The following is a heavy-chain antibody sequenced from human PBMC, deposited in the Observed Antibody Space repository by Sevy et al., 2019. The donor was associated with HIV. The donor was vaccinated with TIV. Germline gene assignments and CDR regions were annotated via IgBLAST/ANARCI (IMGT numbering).Heavy chain of an antibody. CDR3: AREQITSSNPYYFDS. V-gene: IGHV3-7*01. D-gene: IGHD1-20*01. CDR1: GFTFSNYW. J-gene: IGHJ4*02. CDR2: INQDGSEK. Sequence: GGSLRLSCAASGFTFSNYWMSWVRQAPGKGLECVANINQDGSEKYYLDSVKGRFIVSRDNAKNSLYLQMNSLRAEDSAVYYCAREQITSSNPYYFDSWGQGTLVTVSS.